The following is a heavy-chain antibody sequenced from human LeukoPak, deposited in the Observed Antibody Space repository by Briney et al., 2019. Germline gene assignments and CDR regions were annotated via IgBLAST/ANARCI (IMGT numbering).Heavy chain of an antibody. D-gene: IGHD6-13*01. CDR1: GGSISSSNW. J-gene: IGHJ4*02. V-gene: IGHV4-4*02. CDR3: ARGRTAAAGEFDY. Sequence: SETLSLTCAVSGGSISSSNWWSWVRQPPGKGLEWSGEIYHSGSTNYNPSLKSRVTISVDKSKNQFSLKLSSVTAADTAVYYCARGRTAAAGEFDYWGQGTLVTVSS. CDR2: IYHSGST.